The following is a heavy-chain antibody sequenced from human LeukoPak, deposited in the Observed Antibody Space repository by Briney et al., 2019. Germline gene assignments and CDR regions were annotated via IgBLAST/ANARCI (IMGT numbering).Heavy chain of an antibody. CDR2: IRYDGSNQ. Sequence: GGSLRLSCAASGFTFSSYGMHWFRQAPGKGLEWVAFIRYDGSNQYYADSVKGRVTISRDNSKNTLSLQMNSLRAEDTAVYYCAKSGLNRFDYWGQGTLVTVSS. D-gene: IGHD2-15*01. CDR3: AKSGLNRFDY. V-gene: IGHV3-30*02. J-gene: IGHJ4*02. CDR1: GFTFSSYG.